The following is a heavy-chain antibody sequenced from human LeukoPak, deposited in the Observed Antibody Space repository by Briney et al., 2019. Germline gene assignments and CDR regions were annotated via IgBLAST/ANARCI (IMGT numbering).Heavy chain of an antibody. V-gene: IGHV3-11*01. J-gene: IGHJ4*02. CDR3: ARPYCSSTSCYDGGY. CDR2: ISSSGSTI. D-gene: IGHD2-2*01. Sequence: GGSLRLSCAASGFTFSDYYMSWIRQAPGKGLEWVSYISSSGSTIYYADSVKGRFTISRDNAKNSLYLQMNSLRAEDTAVYYCARPYCSSTSCYDGGYWGQGTLVTVSS. CDR1: GFTFSDYY.